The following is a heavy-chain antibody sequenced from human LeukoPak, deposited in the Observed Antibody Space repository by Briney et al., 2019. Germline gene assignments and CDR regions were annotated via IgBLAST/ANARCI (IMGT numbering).Heavy chain of an antibody. CDR1: GYSFTSYW. CDR3: ARHNPPAMAQPDY. V-gene: IGHV5-51*01. D-gene: IGHD5-18*01. CDR2: IYPGDSDT. Sequence: GESLKISCKGSGYSFTSYWIGGVRQMHGKGLEWMGIIYPGDSDTRYSPSFQGQVTISADKSISTAYLQWSSLKASDTAMYYCARHNPPAMAQPDYWGQGTLVTVSS. J-gene: IGHJ4*02.